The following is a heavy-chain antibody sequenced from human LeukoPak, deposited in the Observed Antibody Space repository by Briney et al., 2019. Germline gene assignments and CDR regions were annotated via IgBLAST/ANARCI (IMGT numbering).Heavy chain of an antibody. J-gene: IGHJ3*02. CDR1: GGSISSYY. CDR2: IYYSGST. D-gene: IGHD1-14*01. V-gene: IGHV4-59*01. CDR3: ARDHGNGDAFDI. Sequence: EPSETLSLTCTVSGGSISSYYWSWIRQPPGKGLEWIGYIYYSGSTNYNPSLKSRVTISVDTSKNQFSLKLSSVTAADTAVYYYARDHGNGDAFDIWGQGTMVTVSS.